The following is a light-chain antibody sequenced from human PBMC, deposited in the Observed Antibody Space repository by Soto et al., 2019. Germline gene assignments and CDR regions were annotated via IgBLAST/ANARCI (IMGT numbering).Light chain of an antibody. CDR2: GVS. V-gene: IGKV3-20*01. J-gene: IGKJ1*01. Sequence: MVLTEAPAPRSFSPEKRATLSCRASQRVSSSSLAWYQHKPGQSPRLLIFGVSSRATDIPDSFSGSGSGTDFTLTINRLEHEDFAVYYCQQYSISSTFGQGTKVDI. CDR3: QQYSISST. CDR1: QRVSSSS.